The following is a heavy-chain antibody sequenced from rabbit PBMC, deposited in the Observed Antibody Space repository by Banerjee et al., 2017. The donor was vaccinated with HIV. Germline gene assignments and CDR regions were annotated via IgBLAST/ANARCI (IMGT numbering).Heavy chain of an antibody. CDR3: ARDSAYSYDDYGDYLGYFNL. Sequence: QSLEESGGDLVKPGASLTLTCTASGFSFSSSYYMCWVRQAPGKGLEWIACIYAGSSGSTYYASWAKGRFTISKTSSTTVTLQMTSLTAADTATYFCARDSAYSYDDYGDYLGYFNLWGPGTLVTVS. D-gene: IGHD2-1*01. V-gene: IGHV1S40*01. J-gene: IGHJ4*01. CDR2: IYAGSSGST. CDR1: GFSFSSSYY.